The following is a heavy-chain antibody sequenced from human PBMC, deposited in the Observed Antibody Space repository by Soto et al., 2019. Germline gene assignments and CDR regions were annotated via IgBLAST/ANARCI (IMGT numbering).Heavy chain of an antibody. J-gene: IGHJ4*02. CDR3: ARDPDSSGWFRVGYYFDY. CDR2: IWYDGSNK. D-gene: IGHD6-19*01. CDR1: GFTFSSYG. V-gene: IGHV3-33*01. Sequence: QVQLVESGGGVVQPGRSLRLSCAASGFTFSSYGMHWVRQAPGKGLEWVAVIWYDGSNKYYADSVKGRFTISRDNSTNTLYLQTNSLRAEDTAVYYCARDPDSSGWFRVGYYFDYWGQGTLVTVSS.